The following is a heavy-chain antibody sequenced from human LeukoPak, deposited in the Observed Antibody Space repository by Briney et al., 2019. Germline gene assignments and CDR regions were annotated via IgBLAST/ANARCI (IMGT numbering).Heavy chain of an antibody. CDR2: IKPDSGGT. CDR3: ATVVAGITCDH. CDR1: GYTFTGHY. J-gene: IGHJ4*02. V-gene: IGHV1-2*02. D-gene: IGHD2-15*01. Sequence: GASVKVSCKASGYTFTGHYMHWVRQAPGQGLEWMGWIKPDSGGTTYAQKFQGRVTMTRDTSISTAYLEVSNLGSDDAAVYYCATVVAGITCDHWGQGTLVTVSS.